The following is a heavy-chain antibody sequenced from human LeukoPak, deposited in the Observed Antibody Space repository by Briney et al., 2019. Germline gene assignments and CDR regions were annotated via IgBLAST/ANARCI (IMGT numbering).Heavy chain of an antibody. CDR1: GGSIGSYY. Sequence: SETLSLTCTVSGGSIGSYYWSWIRQPPGKGLEWIGYIYYSGSTNYNPSLKSRVTISVDTSKNQFSLKLSSVTAADTAVYYCARGGYCSGGSCYSGAFDIWGQGTMVTVSS. J-gene: IGHJ3*02. CDR3: ARGGYCSGGSCYSGAFDI. D-gene: IGHD2-15*01. V-gene: IGHV4-59*01. CDR2: IYYSGST.